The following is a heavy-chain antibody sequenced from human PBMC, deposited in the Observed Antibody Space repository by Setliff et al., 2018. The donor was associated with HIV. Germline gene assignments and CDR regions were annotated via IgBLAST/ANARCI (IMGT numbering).Heavy chain of an antibody. Sequence: SETLSLTCAVYGGSIDNYYLTWIRQPPGRGLEWIWEITDGGDTAYNSSLLSRLTISLDTSKKHFDLKLHSMTAADTAVYYCALGSSCSSSCCYLYYYYYYGVDVCGPGTAVTVSS. CDR3: ALGSSCSSSCCYLYYYYYYGVDV. V-gene: IGHV4-34*01. D-gene: IGHD2-2*01. J-gene: IGHJ6*02. CDR2: ITDGGDT. CDR1: GGSIDNYY.